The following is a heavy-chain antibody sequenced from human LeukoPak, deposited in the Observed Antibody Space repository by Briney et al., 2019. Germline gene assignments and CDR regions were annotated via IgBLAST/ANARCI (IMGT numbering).Heavy chain of an antibody. Sequence: PSETLSLTCTVSGGSISSSSYYWGWIRQPPGKGLEWIGSIFYSGSTYYNPSLKSRVSISVDTSKNQFSLQLDSVTAADTAVYYCARRGNNRNDFNWFDPWGQGIPVTVSS. CDR3: ARRGNNRNDFNWFDP. CDR2: IFYSGST. CDR1: GGSISSSSYY. J-gene: IGHJ5*02. D-gene: IGHD1-1*01. V-gene: IGHV4-39*01.